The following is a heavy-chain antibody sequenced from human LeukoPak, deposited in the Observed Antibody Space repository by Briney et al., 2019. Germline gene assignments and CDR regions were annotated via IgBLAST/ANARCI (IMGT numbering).Heavy chain of an antibody. D-gene: IGHD3-10*01. Sequence: ASVKVSCKASGYTFTVYYMHWVRQAPGKGLEWRGGYDPEDGETIYAQKFQGRVTMTEDTSTDTAYMELSSLTSDDTAVYYCATDLAMVRGVIGGDYWGQGTLVTVSS. CDR2: YDPEDGET. V-gene: IGHV1-24*01. J-gene: IGHJ4*02. CDR3: ATDLAMVRGVIGGDY. CDR1: GYTFTVYY.